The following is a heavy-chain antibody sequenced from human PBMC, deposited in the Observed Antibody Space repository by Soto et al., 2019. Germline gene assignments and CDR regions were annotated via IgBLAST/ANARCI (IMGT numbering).Heavy chain of an antibody. V-gene: IGHV4-34*01. CDR1: GWSFSGYY. J-gene: IGHJ4*02. CDR2: INHSGST. D-gene: IGHD3-16*02. Sequence: SETLSLTCAFYGWSFSGYYWSWIRQPPGKGLEWIGEINHSGSTNYNPSLKSRVTISVDTSKNQFSLKLSSVTAADTAVYYCARRIMITFGGVIDRNYFDYWGQGTLVTVSS. CDR3: ARRIMITFGGVIDRNYFDY.